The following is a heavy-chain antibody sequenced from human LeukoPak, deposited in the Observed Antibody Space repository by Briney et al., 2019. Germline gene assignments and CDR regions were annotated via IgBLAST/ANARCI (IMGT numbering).Heavy chain of an antibody. J-gene: IGHJ3*02. CDR2: ISYDGSNK. Sequence: PGRSLRLSCAASGFTFSSYGMHWVRQAPGKGLEWVADISYDGSNKYYADSVKGRFTISRDNSKNTLYLQMNSLRAEDTAVYYCAKDEPPIVGAIFGAFDIWGQGTMVTVSS. CDR3: AKDEPPIVGAIFGAFDI. D-gene: IGHD1-26*01. V-gene: IGHV3-30*18. CDR1: GFTFSSYG.